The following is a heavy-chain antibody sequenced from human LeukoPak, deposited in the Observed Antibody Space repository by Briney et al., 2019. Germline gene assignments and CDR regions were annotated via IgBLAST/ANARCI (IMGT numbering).Heavy chain of an antibody. CDR3: ARGAVGATH. J-gene: IGHJ4*02. CDR2: MNPNSGNT. V-gene: IGHV1-8*03. D-gene: IGHD1-26*01. Sequence: GESLKISCKASGYTFTSYDINWVRQATGQGLEWMGWMNPNSGNTGYAQKFQGRVTITRNTSISTAYMELSSLRSEDTAVYYCARGAVGATHWGQGTLVTVSS. CDR1: GYTFTSYD.